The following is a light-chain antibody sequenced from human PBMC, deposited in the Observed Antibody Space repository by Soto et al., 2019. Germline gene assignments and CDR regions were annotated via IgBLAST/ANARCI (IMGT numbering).Light chain of an antibody. Sequence: QLVLTQSPSASASLGASVKLTCTLSSEHSDYAMAWHQQQPKKGPRYLMMVNRDGSHSRGDGIPDRFSGSRSGAERYLTISSLHSEDEADYFCQTWRPGIRVFGGGTKVNVL. V-gene: IGLV4-69*01. J-gene: IGLJ3*02. CDR3: QTWRPGIRV. CDR1: SEHSDYA. CDR2: VNRDGSH.